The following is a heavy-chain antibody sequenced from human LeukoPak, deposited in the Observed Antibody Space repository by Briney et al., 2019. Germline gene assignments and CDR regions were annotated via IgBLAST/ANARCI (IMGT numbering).Heavy chain of an antibody. V-gene: IGHV3-9*01. Sequence: GRSLRLFCAASGFTFDDYAMHWVRQVRGEGLEGGSGISWNSGDKDYADSGKGRFTISRDNAKNSLSLLMNSLRADDTALYYCAKDKREYNSGLYGLIFDYWGQGTLVTVSS. D-gene: IGHD6-19*01. CDR2: ISWNSGDK. CDR1: GFTFDDYA. J-gene: IGHJ4*02. CDR3: AKDKREYNSGLYGLIFDY.